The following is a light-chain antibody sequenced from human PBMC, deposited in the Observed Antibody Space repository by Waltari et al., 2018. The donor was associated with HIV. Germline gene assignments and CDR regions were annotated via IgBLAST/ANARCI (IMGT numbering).Light chain of an antibody. Sequence: QSVLSQSPSISGTPGQRVSIACYGSSSTIGGQYVSWYQQVPGTTPKLLISWNTQRPSGVSDRFSGSVSGTSASLAISGLRSEDEADYYCAVWDVSLSAQVFGGGTTLTVL. CDR3: AVWDVSLSAQV. J-gene: IGLJ3*02. CDR2: WNT. V-gene: IGLV1-47*01. CDR1: SSTIGGQY.